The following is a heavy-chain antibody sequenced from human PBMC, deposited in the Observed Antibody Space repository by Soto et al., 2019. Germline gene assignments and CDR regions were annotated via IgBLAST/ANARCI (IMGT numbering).Heavy chain of an antibody. CDR3: AMDYGDRPEYFKH. Sequence: QVQLVQSGPDLKRPGASMKVSCKACGYTFTSYGISWVRQAPGQGLEWMAWMSPLKGRTQYSQKAQGRVTLSTDTSSNTAYMEMTTLRVDDTAVYYCAMDYGDRPEYFKHWGQGTLVTVS. J-gene: IGHJ1*01. CDR1: GYTFTSYG. CDR2: MSPLKGRT. V-gene: IGHV1-18*04. D-gene: IGHD4-17*01.